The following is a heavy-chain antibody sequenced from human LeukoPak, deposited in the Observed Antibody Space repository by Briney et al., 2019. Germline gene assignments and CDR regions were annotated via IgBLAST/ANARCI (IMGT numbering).Heavy chain of an antibody. CDR2: IRSDGST. D-gene: IGHD1-26*01. Sequence: GGSLRLSCTASGFTVSSNYMSWVRQAPGKGLEWVSVIRSDGSTNHADSVKGRFTISRDNSKDTLYLQMNNLRAEDTAMYYCAREMYSGMYNDAFDIWGQGTKVTVSS. CDR3: AREMYSGMYNDAFDI. J-gene: IGHJ3*02. V-gene: IGHV3-53*01. CDR1: GFTVSSNY.